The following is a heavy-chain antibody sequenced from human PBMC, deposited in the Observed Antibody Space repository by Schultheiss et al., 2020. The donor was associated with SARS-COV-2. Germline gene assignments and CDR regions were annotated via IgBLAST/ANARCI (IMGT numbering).Heavy chain of an antibody. D-gene: IGHD6-6*01. CDR1: GFTFSDYA. CDR2: INSNGHST. Sequence: GESLKISCSASGFTFSDYAMHWVRQAPGKGLEYVSAINSNGHSTYYADSMKGRFTISRDNSKNTVFLQMSSLRPEDTAVYYCVKEQLVFTSPFDSWGQGTLVTVSS. V-gene: IGHV3-64D*09. J-gene: IGHJ4*02. CDR3: VKEQLVFTSPFDS.